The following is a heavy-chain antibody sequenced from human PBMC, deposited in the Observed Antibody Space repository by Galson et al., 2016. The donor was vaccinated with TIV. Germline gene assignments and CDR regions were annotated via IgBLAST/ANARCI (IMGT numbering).Heavy chain of an antibody. CDR1: PYSITSGFF. V-gene: IGHV4-38-2*01. D-gene: IGHD4-17*01. J-gene: IGHJ6*02. Sequence: SKTLSLTCAVSPYSITSGFFWAWVRQAPGKGLEWIGSIYQSGSTYYNPSLTSRVTISKDTSKNRFSLKLTSVTAADTALYYCAGDYGASNYYGMDVWGQGTTVTVSS. CDR2: IYQSGST. CDR3: AGDYGASNYYGMDV.